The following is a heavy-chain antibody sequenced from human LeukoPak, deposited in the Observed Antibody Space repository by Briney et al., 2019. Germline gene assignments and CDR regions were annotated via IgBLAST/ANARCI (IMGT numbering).Heavy chain of an antibody. J-gene: IGHJ4*02. D-gene: IGHD4-17*01. Sequence: LAGGSLRLSCAGSGFTFNNYAMSWVRQTPRKGLEWVSGIGISGDGTYYADSVRGRFIISRDKSTNTLYLQMDSLRADDTAVYYCANEIRPNDYWGQGTQVTVSS. CDR2: IGISGDGT. V-gene: IGHV3-23*01. CDR1: GFTFNNYA. CDR3: ANEIRPNDY.